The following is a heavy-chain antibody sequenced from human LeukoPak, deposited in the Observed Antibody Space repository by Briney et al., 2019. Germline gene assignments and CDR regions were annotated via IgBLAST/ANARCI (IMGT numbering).Heavy chain of an antibody. D-gene: IGHD6-19*01. V-gene: IGHV4-61*01. J-gene: IGHJ4*02. CDR2: IFYSGSA. CDR3: ARAYGAGTPY. Sequence: PSETLSLTCTVSGGSVNSGSYYWNWIRQPPGKGLEWIGYIFYSGSANYDPSLKSRVTISVDTSKNQFSLKLSSVTAADTAVYYCARAYGAGTPYWGQGTLVTVSS. CDR1: GGSVNSGSYY.